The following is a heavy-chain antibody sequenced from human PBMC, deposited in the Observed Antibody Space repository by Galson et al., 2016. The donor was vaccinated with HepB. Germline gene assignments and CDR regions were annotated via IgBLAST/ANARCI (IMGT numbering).Heavy chain of an antibody. D-gene: IGHD4-17*01. J-gene: IGHJ6*02. CDR1: GGSFSSYA. V-gene: IGHV1-69*13. CDR3: AGDDYGDSLDRLYYYGMDV. Sequence: SVKVSCKASGGSFSSYAVSWVRQAPGQGLEWMGGIIPVFGTRDYAEKFQGRVTITADESTRTVYLELSSLRSEDTAVYYCAGDDYGDSLDRLYYYGMDVCGQGTKVTVSS. CDR2: IIPVFGTR.